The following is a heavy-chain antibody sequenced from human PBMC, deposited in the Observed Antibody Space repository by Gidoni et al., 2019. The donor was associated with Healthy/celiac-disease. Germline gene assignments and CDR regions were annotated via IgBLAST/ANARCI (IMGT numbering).Heavy chain of an antibody. Sequence: QVQLQESGPGLVKPSETLSLTCTVSGYSISSGYYWGWIRQPPGKGLEWIGSIYHSGSTYYNPSLKSRVTISVDTSKNQFSLKLSSVTAADTAVYYCARDGTLSSGSVFEDWGQGTLVTVSS. CDR1: GYSISSGYY. CDR3: ARDGTLSSGSVFED. V-gene: IGHV4-38-2*02. D-gene: IGHD1-26*01. J-gene: IGHJ4*02. CDR2: IYHSGST.